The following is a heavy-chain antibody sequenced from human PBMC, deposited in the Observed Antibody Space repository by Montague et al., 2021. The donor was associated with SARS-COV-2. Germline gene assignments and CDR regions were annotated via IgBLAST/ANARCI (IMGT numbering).Heavy chain of an antibody. V-gene: IGHV4-59*08. CDR3: VRHPHYDGLNGPRDF. CDR2: VLYNKGT. D-gene: IGHD3-9*01. Sequence: SETLSLTCTVSGVSVTDYYWSWIRQPPGKGLDWVGDVLYNKGTNFNLSLKSRVAISVDTSKNQFSLRLTSVTAADTALYYCVRHPHYDGLNGPRDFWDQGTLVTVSS. J-gene: IGHJ4*02. CDR1: GVSVTDYY.